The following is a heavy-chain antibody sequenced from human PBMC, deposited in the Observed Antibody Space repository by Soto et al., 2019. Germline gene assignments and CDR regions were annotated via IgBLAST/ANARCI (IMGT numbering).Heavy chain of an antibody. CDR2: ISWDGGST. J-gene: IGHJ6*02. D-gene: IGHD3-10*01. CDR1: GFSLDDYT. Sequence: PGGSLTLSCAASGFSLDDYTMHWVRQAPGKGLEWVSLISWDGGSTYYADSVKGRFTISRDNSKNSLYLQMNSLRTEDTALYYCAKDITMVRDPSGYYYYGMDVWGQGTTVTVSS. CDR3: AKDITMVRDPSGYYYYGMDV. V-gene: IGHV3-43*01.